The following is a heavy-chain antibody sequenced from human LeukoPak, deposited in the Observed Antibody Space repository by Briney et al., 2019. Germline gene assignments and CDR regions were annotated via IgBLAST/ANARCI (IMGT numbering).Heavy chain of an antibody. V-gene: IGHV4-4*02. J-gene: IGHJ3*02. CDR3: ARGGIAVAGGHAFDI. CDR2: IYHSGST. D-gene: IGHD6-19*01. Sequence: NPSETLSLTCAVSGGSISSSNWWSWVRQPPGKGLEWIGEIYHSGSTNYNPSLKSRVTISVDKSKNQFSLKLSSVTAADTAVYYCARGGIAVAGGHAFDIWGQGTMVTVSS. CDR1: GGSISSSNW.